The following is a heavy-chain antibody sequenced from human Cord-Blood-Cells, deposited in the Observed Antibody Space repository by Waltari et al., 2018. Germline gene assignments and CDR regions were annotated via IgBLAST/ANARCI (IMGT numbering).Heavy chain of an antibody. Sequence: QVQLQQSGPGLVKPSQTLSLTCAISGDSVSSNSAAWNWIRQFPSSVLVWLGMTYSRCKFYNDYAVTVKSRLNINPYTSKIQVSRQRNFVTLVDMAVYYCARDSEVGDSSSSPVVDPWGQGTLVTVSS. CDR3: ARDSEVGDSSSSPVVDP. CDR2: TYSRCKFYN. CDR1: GDSVSSNSAA. J-gene: IGHJ5*02. V-gene: IGHV6-1*01. D-gene: IGHD6-6*01.